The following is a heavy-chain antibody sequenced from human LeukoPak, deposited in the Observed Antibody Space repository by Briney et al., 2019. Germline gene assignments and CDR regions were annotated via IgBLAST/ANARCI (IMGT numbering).Heavy chain of an antibody. CDR3: ARDLKVAYYDSSGYID. D-gene: IGHD3-22*01. Sequence: PSETPSLTCTVSGGSISSYYWSWIRQPPGKGLEWIGYIYYSGSTNYNPSLKSRVTISVDTSKNQFSLKLSSVTAADTAVYYCARDLKVAYYDSSGYIDWGQGTLVTVSS. CDR2: IYYSGST. V-gene: IGHV4-59*01. J-gene: IGHJ4*02. CDR1: GGSISSYY.